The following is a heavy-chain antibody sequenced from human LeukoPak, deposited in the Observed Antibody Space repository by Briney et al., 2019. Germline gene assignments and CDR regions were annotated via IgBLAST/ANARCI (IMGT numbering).Heavy chain of an antibody. D-gene: IGHD1-26*01. Sequence: ASVKVSCKASGYTFTSYGISWVRQAPGQGLEWMGWISAYNGNTNYAQKLQGRVTMTTDTSTSTAYMELRSLRSDDTAVYYCARDRTARIVGSSGYWGRGTLVTVSS. V-gene: IGHV1-18*01. CDR1: GYTFTSYG. J-gene: IGHJ4*02. CDR2: ISAYNGNT. CDR3: ARDRTARIVGSSGY.